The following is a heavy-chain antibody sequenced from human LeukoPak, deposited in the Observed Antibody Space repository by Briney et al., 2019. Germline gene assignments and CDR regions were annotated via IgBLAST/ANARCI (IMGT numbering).Heavy chain of an antibody. Sequence: PSETLSLTCTVSGGSISLSFWSWLRQPAGKGLEWVGRLYPSGRTENNPSLKSRVSISLDAPKSQFSLRLTSVTAADTAVYFCARDAGSGWYYFDSWGQGNRVTVSS. J-gene: IGHJ4*02. CDR2: LYPSGRT. CDR1: GGSISLSF. V-gene: IGHV4-4*07. D-gene: IGHD6-19*01. CDR3: ARDAGSGWYYFDS.